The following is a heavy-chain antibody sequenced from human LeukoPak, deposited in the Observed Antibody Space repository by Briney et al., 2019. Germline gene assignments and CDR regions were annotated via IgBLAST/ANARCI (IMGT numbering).Heavy chain of an antibody. CDR3: ARASNYGSGMFYFDY. J-gene: IGHJ4*02. V-gene: IGHV4-34*01. CDR1: GGSFSGYY. CDR2: INHSGST. D-gene: IGHD3-10*01. Sequence: PSETLSLTCAVYGGSFSGYYWSWIRQPPGKGLEWIGEINHSGSTNYNPSLKSRVTISVDTSKNQFSLKLSSVTAADTAVYYCARASNYGSGMFYFDYWGQGTLVTVSS.